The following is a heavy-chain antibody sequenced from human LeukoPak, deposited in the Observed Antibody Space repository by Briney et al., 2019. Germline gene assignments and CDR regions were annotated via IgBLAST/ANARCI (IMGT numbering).Heavy chain of an antibody. J-gene: IGHJ4*02. D-gene: IGHD1-1*01. CDR1: GASLSGFF. Sequence: PSATLSLTCTVSGASLSGFFWSWIRQPPGKGLEWIGYVYNSGSTDYNPSLKSRVTISQDTSNNQFSLKLKFVTAADTAVYYCARASPNWNPPDYWGQGTLVTVSS. CDR3: ARASPNWNPPDY. CDR2: VYNSGST. V-gene: IGHV4-59*08.